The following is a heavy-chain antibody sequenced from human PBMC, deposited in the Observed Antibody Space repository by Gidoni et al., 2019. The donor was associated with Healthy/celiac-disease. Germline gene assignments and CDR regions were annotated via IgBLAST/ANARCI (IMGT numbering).Heavy chain of an antibody. J-gene: IGHJ4*02. D-gene: IGHD6-19*01. Sequence: QVQLQQWGAGLLKPSETLSLTCAVYGGSFSGYYWSWIRQPPGKGLEWIGEINHSGSTNYNPSLKSRVTISVDTSKNQFSLKLSSVTAADTAVYYCARVGVGAGGWYGYWGQGTLVTVSS. CDR1: GGSFSGYY. CDR2: INHSGST. CDR3: ARVGVGAGGWYGY. V-gene: IGHV4-34*01.